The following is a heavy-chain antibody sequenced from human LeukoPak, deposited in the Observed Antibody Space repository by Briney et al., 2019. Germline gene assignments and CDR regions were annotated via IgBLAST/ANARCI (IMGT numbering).Heavy chain of an antibody. CDR3: ARDATYGAFDS. CDR2: ISSSGSTI. Sequence: GGSLRLSCAASGFTFSDYYVSWLRQAPGKGLEWVSYISSSGSTIYYADSVKGRFTISRDNAKNSLYLQMSSLRAEDTAVYYCARDATYGAFDSWGQGTMVTVSS. V-gene: IGHV3-11*04. D-gene: IGHD2-15*01. CDR1: GFTFSDYY. J-gene: IGHJ3*02.